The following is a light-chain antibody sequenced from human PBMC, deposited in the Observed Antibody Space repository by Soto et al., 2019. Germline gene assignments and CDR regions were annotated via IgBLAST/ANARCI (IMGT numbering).Light chain of an antibody. CDR3: AAWDDSLNGPL. CDR1: SSNIGSNT. V-gene: IGLV1-44*01. CDR2: SNN. J-gene: IGLJ3*02. Sequence: QSVLTHPPSASGTPGQRVTISCSGSSSNIGSNTVNWYQQLPGTAPTLLIYSNNQRPSGVPDRFSGSKSGTSASLAVNGLQSGDEADYCCAAWDDSLNGPLFGGVTKLTVL.